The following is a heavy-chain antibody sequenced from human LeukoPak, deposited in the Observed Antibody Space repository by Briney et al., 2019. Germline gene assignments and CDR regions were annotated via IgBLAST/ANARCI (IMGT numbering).Heavy chain of an antibody. J-gene: IGHJ4*02. V-gene: IGHV3-7*01. CDR3: ARGGGWYFDY. CDR1: GFTFSNYW. CDR2: IWEEGSEN. D-gene: IGHD6-19*01. Sequence: PGGSLRLSCAASGFTFSNYWMKGVRQARGKGGEGVASIWEEGSENYYVDSVKGRFTISRDNPKNSLYLQINSLRVEDTAVYYCARGGGWYFDYWGQGALITASS.